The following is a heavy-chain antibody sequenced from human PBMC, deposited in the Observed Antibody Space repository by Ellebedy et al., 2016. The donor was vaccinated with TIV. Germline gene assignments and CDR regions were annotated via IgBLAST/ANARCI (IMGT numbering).Heavy chain of an antibody. V-gene: IGHV1-69*06. D-gene: IGHD3-16*01. CDR2: IIPIFGTA. CDR1: GGTFSSYA. Sequence: SVKVSXKASGGTFSSYAISWVRQAPGQGLEWMGGIIPIFGTANYAQKFQGRVTITADKSTSTAYMELSSLRSEDTAVYYCAREMLYEGTEEGADWFDPWGQGTLVTVSS. CDR3: AREMLYEGTEEGADWFDP. J-gene: IGHJ5*02.